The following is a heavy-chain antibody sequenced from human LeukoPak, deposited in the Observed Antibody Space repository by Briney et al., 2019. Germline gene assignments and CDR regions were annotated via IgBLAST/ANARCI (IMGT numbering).Heavy chain of an antibody. D-gene: IGHD1-7*01. CDR2: VNLQGST. CDR3: ARDPPEDEWNSLDS. V-gene: IGHV4-4*02. Sequence: SGTLSLTCGVSGGSISNINWWTWFRQPPGKGLEWIGEVNLQGSTIYNPSLKGRVAIPVRKSENHISLKLTSVTAADTALYYCARDPPEDEWNSLDSWGQGILVTVS. J-gene: IGHJ4*02. CDR1: GGSISNINW.